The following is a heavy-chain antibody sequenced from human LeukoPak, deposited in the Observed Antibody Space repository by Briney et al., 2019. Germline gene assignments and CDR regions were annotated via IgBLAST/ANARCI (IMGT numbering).Heavy chain of an antibody. D-gene: IGHD3-9*01. V-gene: IGHV3-23*01. Sequence: GGSLRLSCAASGFTFSSYAISWVRQAPGKGLEWVSGLTGRGDSTYYADSVKGRFTISRDNSKNTVYLKMNSLRAEDTAVYYCAKVSGNWFFDYWGQGTMLTVSS. CDR1: GFTFSSYA. J-gene: IGHJ4*02. CDR2: LTGRGDST. CDR3: AKVSGNWFFDY.